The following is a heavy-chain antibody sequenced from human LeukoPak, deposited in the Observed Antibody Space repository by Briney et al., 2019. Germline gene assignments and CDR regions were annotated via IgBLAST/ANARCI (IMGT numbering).Heavy chain of an antibody. J-gene: IGHJ4*02. V-gene: IGHV4-4*07. D-gene: IGHD3-10*01. CDR2: IYTSGST. Sequence: SETLSLTCTVSGASIRSDYWSWIRQPAGKGLEWIGRIYTSGSTNYNPSLKSRVTMSVDTSKNQFSLKLSSVTAADTAVYYCAREARGVISGFDYWGQGTLVTVSS. CDR1: GASIRSDY. CDR3: AREARGVISGFDY.